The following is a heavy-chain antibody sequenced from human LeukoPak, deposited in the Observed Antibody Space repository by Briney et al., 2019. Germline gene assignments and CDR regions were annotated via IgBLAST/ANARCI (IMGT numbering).Heavy chain of an antibody. V-gene: IGHV1-3*01. CDR1: GYTFTTYA. CDR2: INADNGNT. CDR3: ARAPYDILTGYSLNWFDP. J-gene: IGHJ5*02. Sequence: ASVKVSYKASGYTFTTYAMHWVRQAPGQRLEWMGWINADNGNTKYSQKFQGRVIITRDTSAYTAYMELSSLNSEDTAVYYCARAPYDILTGYSLNWFDPWGQGTLVTVSS. D-gene: IGHD3-9*01.